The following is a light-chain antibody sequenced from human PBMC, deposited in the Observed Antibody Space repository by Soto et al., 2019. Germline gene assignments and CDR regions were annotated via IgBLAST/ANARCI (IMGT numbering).Light chain of an antibody. J-gene: IGKJ2*01. CDR3: QQYQSTPPT. CDR2: WAS. V-gene: IGKV4-1*01. Sequence: DIVMTQSPDSLAVSLGERATINCKSSQSVLYSSNNKNYLAWYQQRPGQPPKLLIYWASTREAGVPDRFSGSGCGTDFTLPITSLQAEDVAVYYCQQYQSTPPTFGQGTKLEIK. CDR1: QSVLYSSNNKNY.